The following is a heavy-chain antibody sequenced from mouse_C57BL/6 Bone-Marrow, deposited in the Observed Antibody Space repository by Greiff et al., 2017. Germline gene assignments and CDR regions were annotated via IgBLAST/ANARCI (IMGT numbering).Heavy chain of an antibody. CDR3: AITVYYDYGDYAMDY. D-gene: IGHD2-4*01. CDR1: GFSLTSYG. J-gene: IGHJ4*01. V-gene: IGHV2-4*01. CDR2: IWSGGST. Sequence: QVQLQQSGPGLVQPSQSLSITCTVSGFSLTSYGVHWVRQPPGKGLEWLGVIWSGGSTDYNAAFISRLSISKDNSKSQVFCKMNSLQADDTAIYYCAITVYYDYGDYAMDYWGQGTSVTVSS.